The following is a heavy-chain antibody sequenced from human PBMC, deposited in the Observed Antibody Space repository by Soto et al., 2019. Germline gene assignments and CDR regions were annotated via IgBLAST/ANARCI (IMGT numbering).Heavy chain of an antibody. D-gene: IGHD6-25*01. Sequence: PSETLSLTCIVSGGSITRSSYFWGWVRQPPGKGLEWIGTIYFTGNAYYTPSLKSRLTMSIDTSKNEFSLRLNSVTAADTAVYYCAGQTFTIAAASYGRSNWFDPWGPGTLVTVSS. CDR2: IYFTGNA. CDR3: AGQTFTIAAASYGRSNWFDP. J-gene: IGHJ5*02. V-gene: IGHV4-39*01. CDR1: GGSITRSSYF.